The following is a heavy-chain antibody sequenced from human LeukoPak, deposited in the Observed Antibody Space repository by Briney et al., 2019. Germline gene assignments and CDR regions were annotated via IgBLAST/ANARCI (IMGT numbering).Heavy chain of an antibody. CDR2: IYYSGST. CDR3: ARHKGAFWKQYYFDY. J-gene: IGHJ4*02. CDR1: GGSISSYY. Sequence: SETLSLTCTVSGGSISSYYWSWIRQPPGKGLEWIGYIYYSGSTNYNPSLKSRVTISVDTSKNQFSPKLSSVTAADTAVYYCARHKGAFWKQYYFDYWGQGTLVTVSS. D-gene: IGHD3-3*01. V-gene: IGHV4-59*08.